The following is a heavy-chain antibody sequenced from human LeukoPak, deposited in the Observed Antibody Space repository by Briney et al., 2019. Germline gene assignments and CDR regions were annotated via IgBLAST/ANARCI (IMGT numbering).Heavy chain of an antibody. V-gene: IGHV3-30-3*01. CDR3: AREEFEIRLAPCDMRQPSLVS. Sequence: GGSLRLSCAASGFTFSTSAMNWVRQAPGKGLDWVAVISFDGSNKYYADAVKGRFTISRDNSNNQLSLQMNSLRPEDSAVYYCAREEFEIRLAPCDMRQPSLVSWGKRTLVTVSS. CDR1: GFTFSTSA. D-gene: IGHD1-1*01. CDR2: ISFDGSNK. J-gene: IGHJ4*02.